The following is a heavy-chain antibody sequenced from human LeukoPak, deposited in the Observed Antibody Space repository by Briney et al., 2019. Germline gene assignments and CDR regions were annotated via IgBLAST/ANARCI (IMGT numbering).Heavy chain of an antibody. CDR3: ARDHVRFIRRRNNVFDI. J-gene: IGHJ3*02. Sequence: PSETLSLTCTVSGGSISRSTYYWGWIRQPPGKGLEWIGSMYYSGNIYYNPSLKSRVTISVDTSKNQLSLKLSSVTAADTAVYYCARDHVRFIRRRNNVFDIWGQGTMVTVSS. CDR2: MYYSGNI. D-gene: IGHD1-14*01. V-gene: IGHV4-39*07. CDR1: GGSISRSTYY.